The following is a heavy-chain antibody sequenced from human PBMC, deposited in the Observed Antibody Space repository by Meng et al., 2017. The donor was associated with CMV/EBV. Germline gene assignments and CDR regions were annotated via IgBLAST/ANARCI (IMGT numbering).Heavy chain of an antibody. J-gene: IGHJ4*02. CDR3: ARDNRRGGVDY. CDR2: IYYSGST. Sequence: LLSSGHGRVKPYQTLSLTCTVSGGSISSGDYYWSWIRQPPGKGLEWIGYIYYSGSTYYNPSLKSRVTISVDTSKNQFSLKLSSVTAADTAVYYCARDNRRGGVDYWGQGTLVTVSS. D-gene: IGHD3-3*01. CDR1: GGSISSGDYY. V-gene: IGHV4-30-4*08.